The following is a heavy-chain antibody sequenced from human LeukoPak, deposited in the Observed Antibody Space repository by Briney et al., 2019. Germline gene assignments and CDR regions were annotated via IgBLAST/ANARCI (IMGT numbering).Heavy chain of an antibody. V-gene: IGHV4-4*07. Sequence: SETLSLTCTVSGYSISSGYYWGWIRPPAGKGLEWIGRIYTSGSTNYNPSLKSRVTMSVDTSKNQFSLELISVTAADTAVYYCAREGVRGVPNWFDPWGQGTLVTVSS. CDR2: IYTSGST. D-gene: IGHD3-10*01. CDR1: GYSISSGYY. J-gene: IGHJ5*02. CDR3: AREGVRGVPNWFDP.